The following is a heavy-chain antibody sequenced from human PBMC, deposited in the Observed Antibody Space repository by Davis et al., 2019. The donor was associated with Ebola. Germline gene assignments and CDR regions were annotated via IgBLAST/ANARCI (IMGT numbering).Heavy chain of an antibody. V-gene: IGHV1-18*01. Sequence: AASVKVSCKASGYTFTDYVINWVRQAPGQGLEWMGRITTYNGKTTYAQKLQGRVTMTTDTSTSTAFIELRSLRSDDTAVYYCARQSTIFGVVIDLSFDPWGQGTLVTVSS. CDR2: ITTYNGKT. CDR3: ARQSTIFGVVIDLSFDP. J-gene: IGHJ5*02. D-gene: IGHD3-3*01. CDR1: GYTFTDYV.